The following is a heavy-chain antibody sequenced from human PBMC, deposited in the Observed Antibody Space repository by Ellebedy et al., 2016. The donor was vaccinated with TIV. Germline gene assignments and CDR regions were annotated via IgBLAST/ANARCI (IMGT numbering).Heavy chain of an antibody. Sequence: GGSLRLSCVASGFTLSSYWMHWVRQAPGKGLEWVSVFYTDDNTYYADSVKGRFTFSRDISRNTVSLQMNSLRAEDTAVYFCVRSGHRDGYFDYWGQGTLVTVSS. D-gene: IGHD3-10*01. J-gene: IGHJ4*02. CDR2: FYTDDNT. V-gene: IGHV3-53*01. CDR3: VRSGHRDGYFDY. CDR1: GFTLSSYW.